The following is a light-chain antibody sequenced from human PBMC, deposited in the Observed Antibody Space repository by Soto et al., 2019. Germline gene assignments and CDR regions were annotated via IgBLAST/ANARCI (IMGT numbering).Light chain of an antibody. CDR3: QQYNNWPRAT. Sequence: EIVLTQSPGTLSLSPGERATLSCRASQRVSSSYLAWYQQKPGQAPRLLIYYMSKRATGIPARFSGSGSGTEFNLTISSLQSEDFAVYYCQQYNNWPRATFGGGTKVDI. J-gene: IGKJ4*01. V-gene: IGKV3D-15*01. CDR1: QRVSSSY. CDR2: YMS.